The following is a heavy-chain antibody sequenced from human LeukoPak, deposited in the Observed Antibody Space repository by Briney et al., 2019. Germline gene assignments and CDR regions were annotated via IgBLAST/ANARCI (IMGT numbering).Heavy chain of an antibody. CDR2: IRSQAYSGTT. CDR1: GFTFCYHA. CDR3: TRDIVSISQPYYFDY. J-gene: IGHJ4*02. V-gene: IGHV3-49*04. Sequence: GGSLRLSCTASGFTFCYHAINWVRQAPGRGLEWVGFIRSQAYSGTTEYATSVKDRFTISRDDSKSIAYLQMNSLKTEDTAVYYCTRDIVSISQPYYFDYWGQGTLVTVSS. D-gene: IGHD2-2*01.